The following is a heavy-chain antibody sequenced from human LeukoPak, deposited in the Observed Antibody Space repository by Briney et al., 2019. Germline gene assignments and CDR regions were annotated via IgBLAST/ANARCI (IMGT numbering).Heavy chain of an antibody. J-gene: IGHJ3*02. Sequence: PSETLSLTCTVSGGSISSSSYYWGWIRQPPGKGLEWIGSIYYSGSTYYNPSLKSRVTISVDTSKNQFSLKLSSVTAADTAVYYCARRITGIAALAAFDIWGRGTMVTVSS. V-gene: IGHV4-39*07. CDR1: GGSISSSSYY. CDR2: IYYSGST. CDR3: ARRITGIAALAAFDI. D-gene: IGHD6-6*01.